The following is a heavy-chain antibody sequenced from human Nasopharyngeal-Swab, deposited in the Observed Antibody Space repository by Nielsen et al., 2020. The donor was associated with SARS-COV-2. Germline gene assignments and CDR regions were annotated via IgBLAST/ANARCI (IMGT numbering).Heavy chain of an antibody. Sequence: GGSLRLSCAASGFTLDDYAMHWVRQAPGKGLEWVSGISWNSGSIGYADSVKGRFTISRDNAKNSLYLQMNSLRAEDTALYYCATGSGYYRGGYFQHWGQGTLVTVSS. CDR2: ISWNSGSI. CDR1: GFTLDDYA. V-gene: IGHV3-9*01. CDR3: ATGSGYYRGGYFQH. J-gene: IGHJ1*01. D-gene: IGHD3-3*01.